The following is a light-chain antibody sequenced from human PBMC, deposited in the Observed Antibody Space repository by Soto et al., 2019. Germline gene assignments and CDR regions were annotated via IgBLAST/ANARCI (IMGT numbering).Light chain of an antibody. CDR3: QQSSNIPWT. V-gene: IGKV1-39*01. CDR1: QNIDNY. Sequence: IQLTQSPSSLSASVGDRVTVSCRSSQNIDNYLNWYVQRPGKAPELLIYSTSNLKSGVPSRFRGSGSGTDFSLTINSLPSEDFATYYCQQSSNIPWTFGQGTTVEIK. CDR2: STS. J-gene: IGKJ1*01.